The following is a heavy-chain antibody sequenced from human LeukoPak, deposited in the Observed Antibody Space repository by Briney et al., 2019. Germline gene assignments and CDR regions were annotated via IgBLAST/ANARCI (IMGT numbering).Heavy chain of an antibody. D-gene: IGHD3-3*01. Sequence: SETLSLTCTVSGGSISTYYWNWVRQPPGKGLEWIGYIYHSGSTNYNPSLQSRVTISVDTSKNQFSLKLSSVTAADTAVYYCARGTDFGVVYYYFDYWGQGTLVTVSS. CDR2: IYHSGST. J-gene: IGHJ4*02. CDR3: ARGTDFGVVYYYFDY. CDR1: GGSISTYY. V-gene: IGHV4-59*01.